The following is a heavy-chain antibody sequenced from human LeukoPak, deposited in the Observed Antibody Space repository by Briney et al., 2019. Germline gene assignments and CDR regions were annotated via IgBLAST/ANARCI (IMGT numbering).Heavy chain of an antibody. Sequence: SETLSLTCTVSGDSISSSSYYWGWLRQPPGKGLEWIGSIYYSGSTYYNPSLKSRVTISVDTSKNQFSLKLSSVTAADTAVYYCVRHISVVRGETFDFWGQGSLVTVSS. V-gene: IGHV4-39*01. CDR3: VRHISVVRGETFDF. CDR2: IYYSGST. D-gene: IGHD3-10*01. CDR1: GDSISSSSYY. J-gene: IGHJ4*02.